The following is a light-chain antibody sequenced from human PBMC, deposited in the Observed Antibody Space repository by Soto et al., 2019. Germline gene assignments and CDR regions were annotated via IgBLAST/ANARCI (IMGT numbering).Light chain of an antibody. CDR2: AVS. J-gene: IGKJ1*01. Sequence: TQSPATLSASVGDRVTITCRASQSISTYLNWYQHKPGKAPKVLIYAVSSLQSGVPSRFSGSGSGTDFTLTITSLQPEDSATYYCQHSYGTPRTFGQGTKVEIK. CDR3: QHSYGTPRT. V-gene: IGKV1-39*01. CDR1: QSISTY.